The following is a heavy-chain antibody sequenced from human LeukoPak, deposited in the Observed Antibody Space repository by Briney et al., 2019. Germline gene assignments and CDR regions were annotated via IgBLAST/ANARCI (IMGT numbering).Heavy chain of an antibody. CDR1: GFTFSSYA. D-gene: IGHD6-19*01. CDR2: ISYDGSNK. Sequence: GGSLRLSCAASGFTFSSYAMHWVRQAPGKGLEWVAVISYDGSNKYYADSVKGRFTISRDNSKNTLYLQMNSLRAEDTAVYYCARDGYSSGWYVVYYYYGMDVWGQGTTVTVSS. J-gene: IGHJ6*02. V-gene: IGHV3-30-3*01. CDR3: ARDGYSSGWYVVYYYYGMDV.